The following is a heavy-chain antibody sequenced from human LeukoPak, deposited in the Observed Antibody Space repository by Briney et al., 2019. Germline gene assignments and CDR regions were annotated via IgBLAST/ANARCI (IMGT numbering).Heavy chain of an antibody. Sequence: NPGGSRQISCQGSGSPFTSYWIGWARQLPGKGLEWMGIIYPGDSDTRYSPSFQGQVTISADKSISTAYLQWSSLKASDTAMYYCARRSNSGTSGRGDKGEYYFDYWGQGTLVTVSS. CDR1: GSPFTSYW. CDR2: IYPGDSDT. V-gene: IGHV5-51*01. J-gene: IGHJ4*02. D-gene: IGHD1-1*01. CDR3: ARRSNSGTSGRGDKGEYYFDY.